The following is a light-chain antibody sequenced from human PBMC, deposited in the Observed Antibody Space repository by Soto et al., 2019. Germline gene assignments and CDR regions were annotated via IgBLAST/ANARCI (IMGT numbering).Light chain of an antibody. CDR3: QQDNSYPYT. V-gene: IGKV1-5*03. CDR2: KAS. CDR1: ENIKSW. J-gene: IGKJ2*01. Sequence: DIQMTQSPSTLSASVGDRVTIACRASENIKSWLAWYQQQPGNAPKLLIYKASSLQSGVPSRFSGSGSGTEFTLTISSLQADDFATYYCQQDNSYPYTFGQGTRLEIK.